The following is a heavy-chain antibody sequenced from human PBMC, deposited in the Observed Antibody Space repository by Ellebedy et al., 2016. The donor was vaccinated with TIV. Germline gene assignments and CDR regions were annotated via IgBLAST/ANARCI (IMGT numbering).Heavy chain of an antibody. V-gene: IGHV3-74*01. D-gene: IGHD5-18*01. CDR3: ATGYINAYEY. CDR2: INRDGSST. CDR1: GFTFTSYW. J-gene: IGHJ4*02. Sequence: GGSLRLXCAASGFTFTSYWMHWVRQAPGKGLVWVSRINRDGSSTVYADFVKGRFTISRDNAKNTLHLQMNSLRVEDTALYYCATGYINAYEYWGQGSLVTVSS.